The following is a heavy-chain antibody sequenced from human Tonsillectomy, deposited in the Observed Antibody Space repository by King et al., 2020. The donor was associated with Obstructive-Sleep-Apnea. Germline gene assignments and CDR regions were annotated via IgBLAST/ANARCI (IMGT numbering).Heavy chain of an antibody. J-gene: IGHJ4*02. Sequence: VQLVESGGGVVQPWGSLRLSCAASGVTFSSYSMHWVRQAPGKGLEWVAVISYDGSNKYYADSVKGRFTISRDNSKNTLYLQMNSLRAEDTAVYYCARVGTSWIQLWSYFDYWGQGTLVTVSS. CDR1: GVTFSSYS. CDR3: ARVGTSWIQLWSYFDY. V-gene: IGHV3-30*04. D-gene: IGHD5-18*01. CDR2: ISYDGSNK.